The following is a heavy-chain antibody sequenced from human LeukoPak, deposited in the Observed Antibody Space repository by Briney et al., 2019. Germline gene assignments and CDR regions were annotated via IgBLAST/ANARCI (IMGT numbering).Heavy chain of an antibody. V-gene: IGHV3-30*04. Sequence: PGRSLRLSCAASGFTFSNYAMHWVRQAPGKGPEWVAFISNDGSQRFDADSVKGRFTISRDNSKNTLYLQANSLRLDDTAVYYCARGLWFGELLYSRGGIDFWGQGTLVTVSS. D-gene: IGHD3-10*01. CDR2: ISNDGSQR. CDR1: GFTFSNYA. CDR3: ARGLWFGELLYSRGGIDF. J-gene: IGHJ4*02.